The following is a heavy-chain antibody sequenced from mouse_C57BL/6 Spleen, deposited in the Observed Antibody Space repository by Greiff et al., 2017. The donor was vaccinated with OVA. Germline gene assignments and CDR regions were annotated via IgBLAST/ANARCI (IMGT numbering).Heavy chain of an antibody. CDR2: ISNGGGST. CDR1: GFTFSDYY. D-gene: IGHD2-4*01. J-gene: IGHJ2*01. CDR3: ARQDYDYYFDY. V-gene: IGHV5-12*01. Sequence: DVQLVESGGGLVQPGGSLKLSCAASGFTFSDYYMYWVRQTPEKRLEWVAYISNGGGSTYYPDTVKGRFTISRDNAKNTLYLQMSRLKSEDTAMYYCARQDYDYYFDYWGQGTTLTVSS.